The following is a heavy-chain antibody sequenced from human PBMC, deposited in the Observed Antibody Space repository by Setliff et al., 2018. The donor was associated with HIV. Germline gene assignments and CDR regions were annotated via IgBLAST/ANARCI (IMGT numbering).Heavy chain of an antibody. CDR1: GGSISDSRYY. CDR3: ARPVEMANREFDY. D-gene: IGHD1-26*01. CDR2: IYYSGST. V-gene: IGHV4-39*01. Sequence: SETLSLTCTVSGGSISDSRYYWGWIRQPPGKGLEWIGNIYYSGSTYYNPSLKSRVTISVATSKNQFSLKLSSVTAADTAVYYCARPVEMANREFDYWGQGTLVAVSS. J-gene: IGHJ4*02.